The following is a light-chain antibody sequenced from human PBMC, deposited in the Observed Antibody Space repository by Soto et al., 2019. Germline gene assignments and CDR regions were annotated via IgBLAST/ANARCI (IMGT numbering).Light chain of an antibody. CDR2: GAS. CDR3: QQYNNWPLT. V-gene: IGKV3-15*01. J-gene: IGKJ4*01. Sequence: EIVLTQSPATLSVSPGERATLSCMASQSVSRDLAWYQQKPGQAPRLLIYGASTRATGIPARFSGSGSGTEFTLTISSLQSEDFAVYYCQQYNNWPLTFGGGTKVDIK. CDR1: QSVSRD.